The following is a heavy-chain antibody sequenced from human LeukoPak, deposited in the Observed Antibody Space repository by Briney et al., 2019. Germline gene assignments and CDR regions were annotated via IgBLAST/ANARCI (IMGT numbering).Heavy chain of an antibody. CDR2: IIPIFGTA. J-gene: IGHJ5*02. CDR3: AREYSYGGYNWFDP. Sequence: ASVKVSCKASGGTFSSYAISWVRQAPGQGLEWMGGIIPIFGTANYAQKFQGRVTITADESTSTAYMELSSLRSEDTAVYYCAREYSYGGYNWFDPWGQGTLVTVSS. CDR1: GGTFSSYA. V-gene: IGHV1-69*13. D-gene: IGHD5-18*01.